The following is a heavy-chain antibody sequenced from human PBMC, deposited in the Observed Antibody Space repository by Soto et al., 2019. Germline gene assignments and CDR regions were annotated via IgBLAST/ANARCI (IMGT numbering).Heavy chain of an antibody. Sequence: EVQLVESGGGLVQPGGSLRLSCAASGFTFSTYSMNWVRQAPGKGLEWVSYISSSSSTIYYADSVKGRFTISRDNAKNSLYLQINSLRDEDTAVYYCARVQWELLVHSGERIDYLGQGTLVTVSS. D-gene: IGHD1-26*01. CDR1: GFTFSTYS. CDR3: ARVQWELLVHSGERIDY. CDR2: ISSSSSTI. V-gene: IGHV3-48*02. J-gene: IGHJ4*02.